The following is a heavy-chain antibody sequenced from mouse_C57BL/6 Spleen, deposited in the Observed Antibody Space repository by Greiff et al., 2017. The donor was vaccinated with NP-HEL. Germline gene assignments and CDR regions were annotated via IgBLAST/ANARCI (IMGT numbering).Heavy chain of an antibody. CDR2: IYPSDSET. J-gene: IGHJ3*01. CDR1: GYTFTSYW. CDR3: ARESGCYDYDGAWFAY. Sequence: VQLQQPGAELVRPGSSVKLSCKASGYTFTSYWMDWVKQRPGQGLEWIGNIYPSDSETHYNQKFKDKATLTVDKSSSTAYMQLSSLTSEDSAVYYCARESGCYDYDGAWFAYWGQGTLVTVSA. D-gene: IGHD2-4*01. V-gene: IGHV1-61*01.